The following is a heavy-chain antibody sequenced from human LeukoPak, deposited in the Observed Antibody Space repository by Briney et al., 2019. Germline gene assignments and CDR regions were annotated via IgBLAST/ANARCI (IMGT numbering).Heavy chain of an antibody. CDR3: AKETPGGSSWGPIFDY. Sequence: GGSLRLSCAASGFTFGSYGMHWVRQAPGKGLEWVAVISYDGSNKYYADSVKGRFTISRDNSKNTLYLQMNSLRAEDTAVYYCAKETPGGSSWGPIFDYWGQGTLVTVSS. J-gene: IGHJ4*02. V-gene: IGHV3-30*18. CDR2: ISYDGSNK. D-gene: IGHD6-13*01. CDR1: GFTFGSYG.